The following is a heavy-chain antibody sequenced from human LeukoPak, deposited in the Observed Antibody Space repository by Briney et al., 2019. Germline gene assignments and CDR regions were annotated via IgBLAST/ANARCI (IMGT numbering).Heavy chain of an antibody. V-gene: IGHV1-69*04. CDR1: GGTFSSHA. CDR2: IIPIFGIA. Sequence: ASVKVSCKASGGTFSSHAISWVRQAPGQGLEWMGRIIPIFGIANYAQKFQGRVTITADKSTSTAYRELSSLRSEDTAVYYCASTTMVRGVRYGMDVWGQGTTVTVSS. D-gene: IGHD3-10*01. J-gene: IGHJ6*02. CDR3: ASTTMVRGVRYGMDV.